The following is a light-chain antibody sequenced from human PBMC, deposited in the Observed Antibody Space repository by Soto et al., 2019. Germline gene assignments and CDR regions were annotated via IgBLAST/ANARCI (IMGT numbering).Light chain of an antibody. CDR3: QQRSNWPGT. CDR1: QSVGSSY. CDR2: GAS. Sequence: EIVLTQSPGSLSLSPGERATLYCRASQSVGSSYVAWYQQKPGQAPGLLIYGASSRATGIPDRFSGSGSGTDFTLTTSSLEPKDFAVYYCQQRSNWPGTFGQGTKVDI. J-gene: IGKJ1*01. V-gene: IGKV3D-20*02.